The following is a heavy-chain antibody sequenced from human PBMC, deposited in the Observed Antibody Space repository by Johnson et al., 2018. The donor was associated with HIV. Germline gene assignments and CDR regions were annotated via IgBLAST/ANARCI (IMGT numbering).Heavy chain of an antibody. CDR3: AKSDSGYDAFDI. D-gene: IGHD5-12*01. CDR2: IGTVGDK. CDR1: GFTFSSYD. J-gene: IGHJ3*02. Sequence: QVQLVESGGGVVQPGGSLRLSCAASGFTFSSYDMHWVRQATGKGLEWVSVIGTVGDKHYVDSVKGRFTISRDNSKNTLYLQMNSLLPEDTAVYYCAKSDSGYDAFDIWGQGTMVTVSS. V-gene: IGHV3-NL1*01.